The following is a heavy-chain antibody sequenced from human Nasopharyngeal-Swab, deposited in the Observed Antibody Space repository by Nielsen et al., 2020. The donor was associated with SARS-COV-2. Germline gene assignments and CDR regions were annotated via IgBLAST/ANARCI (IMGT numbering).Heavy chain of an antibody. Sequence: GSLRLSCTVSGGSISSSSYYWGRIRQPPGKGLEWIGSIYYSGSTYYNPSLKSRVTISVDTSKNQFSLKLSSVTAADTAVYYCARLRYSYGYFYWGQGTLVTVSS. D-gene: IGHD5-18*01. CDR3: ARLRYSYGYFY. J-gene: IGHJ4*02. CDR2: IYYSGST. CDR1: GGSISSSSYY. V-gene: IGHV4-39*01.